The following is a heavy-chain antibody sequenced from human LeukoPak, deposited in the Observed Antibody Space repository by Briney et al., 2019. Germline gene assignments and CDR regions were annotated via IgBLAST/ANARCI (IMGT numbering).Heavy chain of an antibody. D-gene: IGHD3-3*01. CDR2: IKQDESEK. CDR3: ARDRPYYDFWSGSRDAFDI. Sequence: GGSLRLSCAASGFTFSSYWMSWVRQAPGKGLEWVANIKQDESEKYYVDSVKGRFTISRDNAKNSLYLQMNSLRAEDTAVYYCARDRPYYDFWSGSRDAFDIWGQGTMVTVSS. V-gene: IGHV3-7*01. J-gene: IGHJ3*02. CDR1: GFTFSSYW.